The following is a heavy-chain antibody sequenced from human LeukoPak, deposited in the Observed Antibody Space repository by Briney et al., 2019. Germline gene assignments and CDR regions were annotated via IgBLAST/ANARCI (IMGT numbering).Heavy chain of an antibody. V-gene: IGHV3-11*06. Sequence: PGGSLRLAWAASGFTFSDDYMSCIRQPPGKGLEWVSYISSSISYTNYADSVKGRFTISRESAKNSLYLQMNRLRAEDTAMYYCARVITGTTWAPDYWGQGTLVTVSS. CDR1: GFTFSDDY. D-gene: IGHD1-20*01. CDR2: ISSSISYT. J-gene: IGHJ4*02. CDR3: ARVITGTTWAPDY.